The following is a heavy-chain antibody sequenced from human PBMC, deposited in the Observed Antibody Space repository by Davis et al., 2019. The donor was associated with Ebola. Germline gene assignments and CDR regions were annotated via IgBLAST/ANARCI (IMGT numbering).Heavy chain of an antibody. CDR3: AKSAVEGGYDLDHFYGMDV. CDR2: ISYDGSKQ. D-gene: IGHD5-12*01. CDR1: GSTFTTYG. V-gene: IGHV3-30*18. J-gene: IGHJ6*02. Sequence: GESLKISCAASGSTFTTYGFHWVRQAPGKGLEWVAIISYDGSKQYYVDSVRGRFTISRDNSKNTLFLQMNSLTYDDTAVYYCAKSAVEGGYDLDHFYGMDVWGQGTTVTVSS.